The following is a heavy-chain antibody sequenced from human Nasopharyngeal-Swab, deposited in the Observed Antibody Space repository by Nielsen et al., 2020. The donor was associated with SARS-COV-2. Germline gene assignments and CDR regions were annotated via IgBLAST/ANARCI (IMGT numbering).Heavy chain of an antibody. V-gene: IGHV1-2*02. CDR2: INPDTGAT. J-gene: IGHJ6*02. CDR3: ARVWRDYYGLDV. CDR1: GYSFTGYY. D-gene: IGHD2-21*01. Sequence: ASVKVSCKASGYSFTGYYLHWVRQAPGQGLEWMGWINPDTGATNYAEKFQGRVTMTSDMAPSTAYMEMSRLRSDDTAVYYCARVWRDYYGLDVWGQGTTVTVSS.